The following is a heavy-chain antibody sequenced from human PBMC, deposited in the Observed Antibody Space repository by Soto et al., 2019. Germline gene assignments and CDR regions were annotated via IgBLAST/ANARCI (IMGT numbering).Heavy chain of an antibody. CDR1: GFTFSSYE. D-gene: IGHD5-18*01. Sequence: GSLRLSCAASGFTFSSYEMNWVRQAPGKGLEWVSYISSSGSTIYYADSVKGRFTISRDNAKNSLYLQMNSLRAEDTAVYYCARAGYSYGQFAYYSGMDVWGQGTTVTVYS. CDR2: ISSSGSTI. V-gene: IGHV3-48*03. CDR3: ARAGYSYGQFAYYSGMDV. J-gene: IGHJ6*02.